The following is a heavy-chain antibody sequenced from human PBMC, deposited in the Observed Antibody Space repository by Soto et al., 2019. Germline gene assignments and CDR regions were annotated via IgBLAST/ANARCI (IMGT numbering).Heavy chain of an antibody. D-gene: IGHD2-15*01. J-gene: IGHJ4*02. Sequence: SETLSLTCIVSGGSISSYYWSWIRQPPGKGLEWIGYIYYSGSTNYNPSLKSRVTISVDTSKNQFSLKLSSVTAADTAVYYCAGTRGYCSGGSCPTVVDYWGQGTLVTVSS. V-gene: IGHV4-59*01. CDR2: IYYSGST. CDR1: GGSISSYY. CDR3: AGTRGYCSGGSCPTVVDY.